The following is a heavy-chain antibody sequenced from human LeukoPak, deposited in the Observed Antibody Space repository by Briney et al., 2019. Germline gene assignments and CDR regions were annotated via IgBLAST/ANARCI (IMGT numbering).Heavy chain of an antibody. V-gene: IGHV1-69*04. J-gene: IGHJ6*02. CDR2: IIPILGIA. CDR1: GGTFSSYA. D-gene: IGHD6-13*01. Sequence: ASVTVSCKASGGTFSSYAISWVRQAPGQGLEWMGRIIPILGIANYAQKFQGRVTITADKSTSTAYMELSSLRSEDTAVYYCARGDSSPQGAQYYYGMDVWGQGTTVTVSS. CDR3: ARGDSSPQGAQYYYGMDV.